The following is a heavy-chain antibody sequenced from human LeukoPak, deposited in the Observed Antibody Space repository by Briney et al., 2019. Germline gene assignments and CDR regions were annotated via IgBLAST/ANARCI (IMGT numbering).Heavy chain of an antibody. V-gene: IGHV3-23*01. CDR3: AKGGWGRVPDLDY. CDR1: GFTFSTYA. CDR2: ISGSGGST. J-gene: IGHJ4*02. Sequence: GGSLRLSCAASGFTFSTYALHWVRQAPGKGLEWVSAISGSGGSTYYADSVKGRFTISRDNSKNTLYLQMNSLRAEDTAVYYCAKGGWGRVPDLDYWGQGTLVTVSS. D-gene: IGHD6-19*01.